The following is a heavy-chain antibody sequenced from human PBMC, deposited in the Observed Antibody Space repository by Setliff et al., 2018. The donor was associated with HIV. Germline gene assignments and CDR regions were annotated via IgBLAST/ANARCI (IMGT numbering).Heavy chain of an antibody. D-gene: IGHD7-27*01. J-gene: IGHJ6*04. V-gene: IGHV1-18*01. CDR1: GYTFTSYG. CDR3: ARETGEWYYYYGMDV. Sequence: ASVKVSCKASGYTFTSYGMNWVRQVPGQGLEWMGWINNHNDTTNYAQKFQDRVTLTTDTSTTTAYMELRSRRPDDTAVYYCARETGEWYYYYGMDVWGKGTTVTVSS. CDR2: INNHNDTT.